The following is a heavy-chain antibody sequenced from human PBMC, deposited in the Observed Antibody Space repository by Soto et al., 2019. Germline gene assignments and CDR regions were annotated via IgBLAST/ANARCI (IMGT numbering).Heavy chain of an antibody. CDR3: AREKGAYYYDSSGYYGGPAY. CDR1: GYTFTGYY. J-gene: IGHJ4*02. Sequence: ASVKVSCKASGYTFTGYYMHWVRQAPGQGLEWMGWINPNSGGTNYAQKFQGRVTMTRDTSISTAYMELSRLRSEDTAVYYCAREKGAYYYDSSGYYGGPAYSGQGTLVTVSS. D-gene: IGHD3-22*01. CDR2: INPNSGGT. V-gene: IGHV1-2*02.